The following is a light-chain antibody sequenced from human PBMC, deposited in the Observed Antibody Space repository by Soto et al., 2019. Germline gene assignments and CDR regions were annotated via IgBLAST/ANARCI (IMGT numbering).Light chain of an antibody. Sequence: DIQMTQSPSTLSASVGDRVTITCRASQSISNWLAWYQQKPGKAPKLLIYQASNLESGVPSRFSGSGSGTEFTLNLSSLQPDDFAIYYCQQYDSHSQTFGQGTTLEIK. CDR3: QQYDSHSQT. CDR1: QSISNW. CDR2: QAS. V-gene: IGKV1-5*03. J-gene: IGKJ2*01.